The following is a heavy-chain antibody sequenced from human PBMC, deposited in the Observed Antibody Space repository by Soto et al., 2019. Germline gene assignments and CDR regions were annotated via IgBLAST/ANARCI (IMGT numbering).Heavy chain of an antibody. V-gene: IGHV1-69*13. CDR3: ARGGTIFGVIPTQGGYYYYGMDV. CDR1: GGTFSSYA. Sequence: SVKVSCKASGGTFSSYAISWVRQAPGQGLEWMGGIIPIFGTANYAQKFQGRVTITADESTSTAYMELSSLRSEDTAVYYCARGGTIFGVIPTQGGYYYYGMDVWGQGTTVTVSS. D-gene: IGHD3-3*01. CDR2: IIPIFGTA. J-gene: IGHJ6*02.